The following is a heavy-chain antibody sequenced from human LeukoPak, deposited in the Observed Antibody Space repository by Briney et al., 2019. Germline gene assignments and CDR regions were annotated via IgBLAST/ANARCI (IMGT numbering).Heavy chain of an antibody. D-gene: IGHD1-1*01. CDR1: GYTFTGYY. V-gene: IGHV1-46*01. CDR3: VRNVGSGFDY. Sequence: ASVKVSCKASGYTFTGYYIHWVRQAPGQGLEWMGMINPSGGSTSFAQNFQGRVTMTRDTSTSTVFLELGSLRSEDTAVYYCVRNVGSGFDYWGQGTLVTVTS. CDR2: INPSGGST. J-gene: IGHJ4*02.